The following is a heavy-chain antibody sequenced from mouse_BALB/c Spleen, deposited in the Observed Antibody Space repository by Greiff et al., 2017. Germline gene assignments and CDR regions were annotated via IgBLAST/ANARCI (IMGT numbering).Heavy chain of an antibody. CDR3: ARGLYDDYAMDY. CDR1: GFTFSDYY. J-gene: IGHJ4*01. D-gene: IGHD2-12*01. V-gene: IGHV5-4*02. CDR2: ISDGGSYT. Sequence: EVHLVESGGGLVKPGGSLKLSCAASGFTFSDYYMYWVRQTPEKRLEWVATISDGGSYTYYPDSVKGRFTISRDNAKNNLYLQMSSLKSEDTAMYYCARGLYDDYAMDYWGQGTSVTVSS.